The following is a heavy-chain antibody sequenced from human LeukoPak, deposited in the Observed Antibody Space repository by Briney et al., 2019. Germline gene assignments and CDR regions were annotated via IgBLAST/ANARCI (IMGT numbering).Heavy chain of an antibody. V-gene: IGHV1-18*01. Sequence: GASVKVSCKASGFTFTIYGFTWVRQAPGQGLEWMGWISAHNGDTEYAQKVQDRVTMTTDTSTSTAYMELRSLRSDDTAVYYCAREGYFGSGIDYYYGMDVWGQGTKVTVSS. J-gene: IGHJ6*02. D-gene: IGHD3-10*01. CDR1: GFTFTIYG. CDR2: ISAHNGDT. CDR3: AREGYFGSGIDYYYGMDV.